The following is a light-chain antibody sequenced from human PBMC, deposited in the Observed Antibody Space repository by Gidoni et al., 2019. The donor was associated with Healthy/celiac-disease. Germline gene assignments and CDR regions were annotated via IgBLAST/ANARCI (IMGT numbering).Light chain of an antibody. CDR3: QQRSNWPSLT. CDR1: QSVSSY. J-gene: IGKJ4*01. CDR2: DAS. Sequence: IVLTQSPATLSVSPGERPTLSCTASQSVSSYVAWYQQKPGQAPMLLIYDASNRATGIPARFSGSGSGTDVTLTISSLEPEDFAVYYCQQRSNWPSLTFGGGTKVEIK. V-gene: IGKV3-11*01.